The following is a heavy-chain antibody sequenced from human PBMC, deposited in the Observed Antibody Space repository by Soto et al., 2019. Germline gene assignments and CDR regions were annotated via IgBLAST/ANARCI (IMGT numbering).Heavy chain of an antibody. Sequence: ASVKVSCKASGYTFTSYAMHWVRQAPGQRLEWMGWINAGNGNTKYSQKIQGRVTITRDTSASTAYMELSSLRSEDTAVYYCARPWVIFYNWFGELGELAEHPFDYWGQGTLVTVSS. CDR2: INAGNGNT. D-gene: IGHD3-10*01. V-gene: IGHV1-3*01. CDR3: ARPWVIFYNWFGELGELAEHPFDY. J-gene: IGHJ4*02. CDR1: GYTFTSYA.